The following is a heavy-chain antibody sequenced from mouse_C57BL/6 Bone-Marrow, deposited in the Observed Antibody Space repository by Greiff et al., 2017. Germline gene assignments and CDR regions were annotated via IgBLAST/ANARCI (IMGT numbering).Heavy chain of an antibody. CDR2: IYPGSGST. J-gene: IGHJ3*01. Sequence: VQLQQPGAELVKPGASVKMSCKASGYTFTSYWITWVKQRPGQGLEWIGDIYPGSGSTNYHQKFKGKATLTVDTSSSTAYMPLSSRTTEDSSVYYYARRWCAYWGQGTLVTVSA. V-gene: IGHV1-55*01. CDR1: GYTFTSYW. CDR3: ARRWCAY.